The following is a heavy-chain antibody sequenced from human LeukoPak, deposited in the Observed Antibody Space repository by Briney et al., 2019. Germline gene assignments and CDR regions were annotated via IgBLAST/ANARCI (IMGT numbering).Heavy chain of an antibody. J-gene: IGHJ4*02. D-gene: IGHD2-21*01. CDR3: AKPQWTVVGPLDH. Sequence: PGGSLRLSCAASGFTFSSYAMSWVRQAPGKGLEWVSAISGSGGSTYYADSVKGRFTISRDNSKNTLYLQVNSLRAEDTAIYFCAKPQWTVVGPLDHWGQGTLVTVSS. V-gene: IGHV3-23*01. CDR2: ISGSGGST. CDR1: GFTFSSYA.